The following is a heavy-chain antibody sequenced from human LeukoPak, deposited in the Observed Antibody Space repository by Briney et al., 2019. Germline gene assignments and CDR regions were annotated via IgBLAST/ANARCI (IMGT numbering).Heavy chain of an antibody. CDR1: GGSISSGGYY. J-gene: IGHJ3*02. Sequence: SETLSLTCTVSGGSISSGGYYWSWIRQHPGKGLEWIGYIYYSGSTYYNPSLKSRVTISVDTSKNQFSLKLSSVTAADTAVYYCATLVVTLDAFDIWDQGTMVTVSS. CDR3: ATLVVTLDAFDI. V-gene: IGHV4-31*03. CDR2: IYYSGST. D-gene: IGHD2-8*02.